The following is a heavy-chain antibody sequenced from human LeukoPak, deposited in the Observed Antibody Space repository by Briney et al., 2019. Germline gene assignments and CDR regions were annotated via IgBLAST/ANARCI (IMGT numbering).Heavy chain of an antibody. D-gene: IGHD4-17*01. V-gene: IGHV3-23*01. J-gene: IGHJ4*02. CDR1: GFTFSTYA. CDR2: ISGSGSST. CDR3: AKLGGYGDSAW. Sequence: GGSLRLSCAASGFTFSTYAMSWVRQAPRKGLEWVSAISGSGSSTYYADSVKGRFTISRDNSKNTLYLQMHSRRAEDTALYYCAKLGGYGDSAWWGQGTLVTVSS.